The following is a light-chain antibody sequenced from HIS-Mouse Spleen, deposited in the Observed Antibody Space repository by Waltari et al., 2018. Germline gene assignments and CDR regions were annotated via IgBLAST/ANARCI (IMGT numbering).Light chain of an antibody. CDR2: ECS. Sequence: QSALTQPASVSGSPGQSITIPCTGTSSDVGLYTLVSWYQQHPGKAPKLMIYECSKRPSGVSNRFSGSKSGNTASLTISGLQAEDEADYYCCSYAGSSTWVFGGGTKLTVL. J-gene: IGLJ3*02. CDR1: SSDVGLYTL. V-gene: IGLV2-23*01. CDR3: CSYAGSSTWV.